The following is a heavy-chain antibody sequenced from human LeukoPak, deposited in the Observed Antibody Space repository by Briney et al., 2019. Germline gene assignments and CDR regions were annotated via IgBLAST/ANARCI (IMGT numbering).Heavy chain of an antibody. CDR2: ISGSGGST. V-gene: IGHV3-23*01. J-gene: IGHJ4*02. D-gene: IGHD7-27*01. CDR3: AKVGSGEIVIMHFDC. Sequence: PGGSLRLSCAASGITFSIYEMSWVRQAPGKGLEWVSAISGSGGSTYYADSVKGRFTISRDNSKNTMFLQVNSLRAEDTAIYYCAKVGSGEIVIMHFDCWGQGTLVTVSS. CDR1: GITFSIYE.